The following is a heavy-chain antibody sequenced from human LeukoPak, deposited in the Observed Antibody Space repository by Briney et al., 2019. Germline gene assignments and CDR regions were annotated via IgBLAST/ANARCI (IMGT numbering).Heavy chain of an antibody. J-gene: IGHJ4*02. V-gene: IGHV3-64D*09. CDR2: ISNTGGST. CDR3: VRDDSYYYDSGDFPH. Sequence: GGSLRLSCAASEFSFSGYGMHWVRQAPGKGLEYVSAISNTGGSTYHADSVKGRFTVSRDNSKNTLYLQMSSLRAEDTAIYYCVRDDSYYYDSGDFPHWGQGALVTVSS. CDR1: EFSFSGYG. D-gene: IGHD3-22*01.